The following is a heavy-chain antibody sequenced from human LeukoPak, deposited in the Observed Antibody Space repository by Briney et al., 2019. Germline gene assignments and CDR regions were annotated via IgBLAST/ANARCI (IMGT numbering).Heavy chain of an antibody. CDR1: GFTFSDYY. Sequence: GGSLRLSSAVSGFTFSDYYMSWIRQAPGKGLEWVSYISSGGSTISHADSVKGRFTISRDNAENSLYLQMNSLRAEDTAVYYCAGRAAAGRCFDYWGQGTLVTVSS. CDR3: AGRAAAGRCFDY. J-gene: IGHJ4*02. D-gene: IGHD6-13*01. CDR2: ISSGGSTI. V-gene: IGHV3-11*01.